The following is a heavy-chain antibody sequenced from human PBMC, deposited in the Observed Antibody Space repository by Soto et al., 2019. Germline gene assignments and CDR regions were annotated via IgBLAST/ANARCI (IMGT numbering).Heavy chain of an antibody. V-gene: IGHV3-21*01. CDR2: ISSSSSYI. CDR3: VGIVATIRSPFDY. Sequence: EVQLVESGGGLVKPGGSLRLSCAASGFTFSSYSMNWVRQAPGKGLEWVSSISSSSSYIYYADSVKGRLTISRDNAKNSLYLQINNLSAEDADVYYCVGIVATIRSPFDYWGQGTPVTVSS. CDR1: GFTFSSYS. D-gene: IGHD5-12*01. J-gene: IGHJ4*02.